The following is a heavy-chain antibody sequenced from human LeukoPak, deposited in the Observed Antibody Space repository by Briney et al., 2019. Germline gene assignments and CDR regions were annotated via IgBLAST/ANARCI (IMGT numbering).Heavy chain of an antibody. CDR1: GFTFSSYV. D-gene: IGHD6-19*01. J-gene: IGHJ4*02. CDR2: ISGTGSST. Sequence: GGSLRLSCAASGFTFSSYVMSWVRQAPGKGLEWVSAISGTGSSTYYADSMKGRFTSSRDNSKNTLYLQMNSLRAGDTALYYCAKSAQLALDYWGQGTQVTVSS. CDR3: AKSAQLALDY. V-gene: IGHV3-23*01.